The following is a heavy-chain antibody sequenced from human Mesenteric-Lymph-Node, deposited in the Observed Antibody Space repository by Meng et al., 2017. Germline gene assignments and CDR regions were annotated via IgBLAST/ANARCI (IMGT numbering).Heavy chain of an antibody. V-gene: IGHV4-4*02. D-gene: IGHD4-17*01. J-gene: IGHJ4*02. Sequence: VAREEPGQGLVKPSGTLSLTCAVSGGSISSSNWWSWVRQPPGKGLEWIGEIYHSGSTNYNPSLKSRVTISVDKSKNQFSLKLSSVTAADTAVYYCAGARGDQRPYGDYVNDYWGQGTLVTVSS. CDR1: GGSISSSNW. CDR2: IYHSGST. CDR3: AGARGDQRPYGDYVNDY.